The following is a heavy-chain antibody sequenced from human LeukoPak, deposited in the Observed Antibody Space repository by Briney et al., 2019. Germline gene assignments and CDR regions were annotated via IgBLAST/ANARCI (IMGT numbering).Heavy chain of an antibody. CDR3: ARGRTVHYYYYYGMDV. Sequence: SETLSLTCAVYGGSFSGYYWSWIRQPPGKGLEWLGEINHSGSTNYNPSLKSRVTISVDTSKNQFSLKLSSVTAADTAVYYCARGRTVHYYYYYGMDVWGQGTTVTVSS. CDR1: GGSFSGYY. J-gene: IGHJ6*02. V-gene: IGHV4-34*01. CDR2: INHSGST. D-gene: IGHD4-17*01.